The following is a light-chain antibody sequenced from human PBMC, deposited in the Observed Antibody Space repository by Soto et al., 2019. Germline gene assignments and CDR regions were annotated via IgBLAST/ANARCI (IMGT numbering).Light chain of an antibody. J-gene: IGKJ5*01. CDR2: GAS. Sequence: EIVLTQSPGTLSLSPGERATLSCRASQSVSSRSLAWYQQKPGQAPRLLISGASSRAADIPDRFSGSGSGTDFTLTISSLEPEEFAVYYCQQRSNWPITVGQGTRLEI. CDR3: QQRSNWPIT. V-gene: IGKV3D-20*02. CDR1: QSVSSRS.